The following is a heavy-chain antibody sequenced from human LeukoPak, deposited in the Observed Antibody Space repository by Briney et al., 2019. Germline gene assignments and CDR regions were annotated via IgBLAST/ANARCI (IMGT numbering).Heavy chain of an antibody. CDR3: TTVMYYDILTGYSSDY. CDR2: IKQDGSEK. Sequence: GGSLRLSCAASGFIFRSYGMHWVRQAPGKGLEWVANIKQDGSEKYYVDSVKGRFTISRDNAKNSLCLQMSSLRAEDTAVYYCTTVMYYDILTGYSSDYWGQGTLVTVSS. V-gene: IGHV3-7*01. CDR1: GFIFRSYG. D-gene: IGHD3-9*01. J-gene: IGHJ4*02.